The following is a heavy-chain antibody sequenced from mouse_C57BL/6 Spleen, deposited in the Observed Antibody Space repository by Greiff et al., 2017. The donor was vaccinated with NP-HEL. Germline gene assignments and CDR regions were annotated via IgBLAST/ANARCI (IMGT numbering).Heavy chain of an antibody. CDR1: GYSFTGYY. V-gene: IGHV1-43*01. Sequence: EVKLVESGPELVKPGASVKISCKASGYSFTGYYMHWVKQSSEKSLEWIGEINPSTGGTSYNQKFKGKATLTVDKSSSTAYMQLKSLTSEDSAVYYCAEITTVVNYWGQGTTLTVSS. CDR3: AEITTVVNY. D-gene: IGHD1-1*01. J-gene: IGHJ2*01. CDR2: INPSTGGT.